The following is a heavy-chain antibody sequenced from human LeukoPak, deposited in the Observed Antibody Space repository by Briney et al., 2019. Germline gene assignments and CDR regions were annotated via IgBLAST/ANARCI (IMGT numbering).Heavy chain of an antibody. CDR1: GGTFSSYA. Sequence: GAAVKVSCKASGGTFSSYAISWVRQAPGQGLEWMGGIIPIFGTANYAQKFQGRVTITADKSTSAAYMELSSLRSEDTAVYYCAGHRFPYYDILTGYYNFDYWGQGTLVTVSS. J-gene: IGHJ4*02. D-gene: IGHD3-9*01. V-gene: IGHV1-69*06. CDR3: AGHRFPYYDILTGYYNFDY. CDR2: IIPIFGTA.